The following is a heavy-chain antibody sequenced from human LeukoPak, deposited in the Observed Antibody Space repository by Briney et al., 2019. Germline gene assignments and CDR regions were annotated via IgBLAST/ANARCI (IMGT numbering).Heavy chain of an antibody. CDR2: MWYDGSNK. D-gene: IGHD4-11*01. Sequence: GGSLRLSCAASGFTFSSYGIHWVRQAPGKGLEWVAVMWYDGSNKYYADSVKGRFTISRDDSKNTLYLQMNSLRAEDTAMYYCARGLPPVMKYYFDYWGQGTLVTVSS. J-gene: IGHJ4*02. CDR1: GFTFSSYG. V-gene: IGHV3-33*01. CDR3: ARGLPPVMKYYFDY.